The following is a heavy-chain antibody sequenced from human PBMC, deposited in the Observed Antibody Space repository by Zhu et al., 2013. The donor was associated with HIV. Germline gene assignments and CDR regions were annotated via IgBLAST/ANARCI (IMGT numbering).Heavy chain of an antibody. CDR3: ATVESRLWLIGYGMDV. J-gene: IGHJ6*02. D-gene: IGHD5-18*01. CDR2: FDPEDGET. V-gene: IGHV1-24*01. CDR1: GDTLTELS. Sequence: QVLLIQSGAEVKKPGASVKVSCKVSGDTLTELSIHWVRQVLGKGLEWMGGFDPEDGETTYAQKFQGRVTMTEDTSTDTVYMELSSLRSDDTAVYYCATVESRLWLIGYGMDVWGQGTTGHRLL.